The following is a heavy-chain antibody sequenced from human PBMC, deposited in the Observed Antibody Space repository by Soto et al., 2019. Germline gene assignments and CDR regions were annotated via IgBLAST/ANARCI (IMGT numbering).Heavy chain of an antibody. D-gene: IGHD6-6*01. CDR2: IIPIFCTA. J-gene: IGHJ2*01. CDR3: ARGVVGSSSWGALYFDL. Sequence: QVQLVQSGAEVKKPGSSVKVSCKASGGTFSSYAISWVRQAPGQGLEWMGGIIPIFCTANYAQKFQGRVTITADGSTCTAYMELSSLGSEDTAVYYCARGVVGSSSWGALYFDLWGRGTLVTVSS. CDR1: GGTFSSYA. V-gene: IGHV1-69*01.